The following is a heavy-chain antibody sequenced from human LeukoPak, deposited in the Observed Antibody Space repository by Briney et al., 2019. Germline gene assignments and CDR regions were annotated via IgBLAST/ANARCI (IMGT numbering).Heavy chain of an antibody. V-gene: IGHV1-18*01. D-gene: IGHD6-19*01. CDR1: GYTFTSYG. CDR2: ISAYNGNT. CDR3: ARDVRAPLAVAGMIPRSGHDAFDI. Sequence: ASVKVSCKASGYTFTSYGISWVRQAPGQGLEWMGWISAYNGNTNYAQKLQGRVTMTTDTSTSTAYMELRSLRSDDTAVYYCARDVRAPLAVAGMIPRSGHDAFDIWGQGTMVTVSS. J-gene: IGHJ3*02.